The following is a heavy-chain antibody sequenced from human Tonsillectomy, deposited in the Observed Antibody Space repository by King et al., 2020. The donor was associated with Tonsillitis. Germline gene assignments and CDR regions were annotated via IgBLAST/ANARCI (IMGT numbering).Heavy chain of an antibody. CDR1: GFTFRTYW. V-gene: IGHV3-7*03. Sequence: QLVQSGGGLVQPGGSLRLSCAASGFTFRTYWMSWVRQAPGKGLECVANIKQDGSEKYYVDSVKGRFTISRDNAKNSLYLQMNSLGAEDTAVYYCAAYYTSLSDWGQGTLVTVSS. CDR3: AAYYTSLSD. CDR2: IKQDGSEK. J-gene: IGHJ4*02. D-gene: IGHD3-10*01.